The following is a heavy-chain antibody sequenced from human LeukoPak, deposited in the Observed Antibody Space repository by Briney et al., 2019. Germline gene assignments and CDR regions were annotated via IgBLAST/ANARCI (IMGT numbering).Heavy chain of an antibody. CDR3: ARGESLLWFGESPLFDY. D-gene: IGHD3-10*01. CDR2: IYYSGST. J-gene: IGHJ4*02. V-gene: IGHV4-59*01. CDR1: GGSISSYY. Sequence: SETLSLTCTVSGGSISSYYWSWIRQPPGKGLEWIGYIYYSGSTNYNPSLKGRVTISVDTSKNQFSLKPSSVTAADTAVYYCARGESLLWFGESPLFDYWGQGTLVTVSS.